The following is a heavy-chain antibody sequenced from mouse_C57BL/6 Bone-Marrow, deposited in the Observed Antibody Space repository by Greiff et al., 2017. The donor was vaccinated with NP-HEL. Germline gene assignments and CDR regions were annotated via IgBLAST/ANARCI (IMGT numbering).Heavy chain of an antibody. V-gene: IGHV2-2*01. J-gene: IGHJ1*03. CDR3: ARQTGSYWYFDV. D-gene: IGHD4-1*01. CDR2: IWSGGST. Sequence: VQLQQSGPGLVQPSQSLSITCTVSGFSLTSYGVHWVRQSPGKGLEWLGVIWSGGSTDYNAAFISRLSISKDNSKSQVFFKMNSLQADDTAIYYCARQTGSYWYFDVWGTGTTVTVSS. CDR1: GFSLTSYG.